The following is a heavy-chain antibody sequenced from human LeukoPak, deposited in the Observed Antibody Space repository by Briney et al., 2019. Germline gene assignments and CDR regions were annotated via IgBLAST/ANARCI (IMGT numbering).Heavy chain of an antibody. J-gene: IGHJ4*02. CDR2: ISGSGSST. Sequence: GGSLRLSCAASGFTFSSYAMSWVRQAPGKGLEWVSAISGSGSSTYYADSVKGRFTISRDNSKNTLYLQMNSLRAEDTAVYYCAKVLEYTTLDSSGYYSGFDYWGQGTLVTVSS. CDR1: GFTFSSYA. CDR3: AKVLEYTTLDSSGYYSGFDY. D-gene: IGHD3-22*01. V-gene: IGHV3-23*01.